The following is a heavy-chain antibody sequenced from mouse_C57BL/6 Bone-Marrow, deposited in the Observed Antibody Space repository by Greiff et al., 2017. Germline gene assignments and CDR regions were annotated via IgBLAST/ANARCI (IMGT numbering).Heavy chain of an antibody. D-gene: IGHD1-1*01. CDR3: AREVLLLGFAY. Sequence: EVKVVESGAGLVKPGGSLKLSCAASGFTFRDYGMHWVRQAPEQGLEWVAYISSGSSTIYYADTVKGRFTISRDNAKNTLFLQMTSLRSEDTAMYYCAREVLLLGFAYWGQGTLVTVSA. CDR1: GFTFRDYG. CDR2: ISSGSSTI. J-gene: IGHJ3*01. V-gene: IGHV5-17*01.